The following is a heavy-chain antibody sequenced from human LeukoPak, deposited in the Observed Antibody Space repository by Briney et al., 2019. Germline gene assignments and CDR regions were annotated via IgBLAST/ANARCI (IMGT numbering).Heavy chain of an antibody. CDR3: ARGGWSHNNRYFDL. V-gene: IGHV3-13*04. Sequence: GGSLRLSCSASGFTFRDSAMTWVRQAPGKGLEWVSAFGIGGDSCYPGSVKGRFTISREDAKNSLYLQMNSLRAGDTAVYYCARGGWSHNNRYFDLWGRGTLVTVSS. CDR2: FGIGGDS. J-gene: IGHJ2*01. D-gene: IGHD6-19*01. CDR1: GFTFRDSA.